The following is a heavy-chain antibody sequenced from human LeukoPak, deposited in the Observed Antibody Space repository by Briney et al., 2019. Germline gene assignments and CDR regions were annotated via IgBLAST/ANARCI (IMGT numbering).Heavy chain of an antibody. CDR3: AREGRIAVASIDPPFDY. V-gene: IGHV3-33*01. CDR1: GFTFSSYG. D-gene: IGHD6-19*01. CDR2: IWYDGSNK. Sequence: WGYLRCYCAAGGFTFSSYGMLRVRQAQGLGLEWVVVIWYDGSNKYYEDYVRGRFTMSRYNSKNTLQLKMNSPRAEDTAVYYCAREGRIAVASIDPPFDYWGQGTLVTVSS. J-gene: IGHJ4*02.